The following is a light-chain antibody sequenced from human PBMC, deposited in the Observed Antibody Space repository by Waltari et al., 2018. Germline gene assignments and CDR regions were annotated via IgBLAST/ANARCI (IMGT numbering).Light chain of an antibody. CDR1: STDVGGYNS. Sequence: QSALTQPPSASGSPGQSVAIPCTGTSTDVGGYNSASWYQHHPGKAPKLMIYEVSKRPSGVPDRFSGSKSGNTASLTVSGLRAEDEADYYCASYGGRNNWIFGGGTKLTVL. V-gene: IGLV2-8*01. J-gene: IGLJ2*01. CDR2: EVS. CDR3: ASYGGRNNWI.